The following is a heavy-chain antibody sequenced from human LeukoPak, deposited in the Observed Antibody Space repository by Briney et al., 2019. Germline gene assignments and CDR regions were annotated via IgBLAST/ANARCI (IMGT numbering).Heavy chain of an antibody. CDR2: ISWNSGSI. J-gene: IGHJ4*02. Sequence: GGSLRLSCAASGFTFDDYAMHWVRQAPGKGLEWVSGISWNSGSIGYADSVKGRFTISRDNAKNSLYLQMNSLRAEDTAVYYCARDGYWGQGTLVTVSS. CDR3: ARDGY. V-gene: IGHV3-9*01. CDR1: GFTFDDYA.